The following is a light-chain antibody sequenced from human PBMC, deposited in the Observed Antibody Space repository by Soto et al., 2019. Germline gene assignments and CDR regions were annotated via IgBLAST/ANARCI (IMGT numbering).Light chain of an antibody. Sequence: EIVLTQSPATLSLSPGERATLSCRASLSVSSYLAWYQQKPGQAPRLLIYDASNRATGIPARFSGSGSGTDFTLTISSLEPEDFAVYYCQQRSNWPPLGTFGQGTKLEIK. CDR2: DAS. CDR1: LSVSSY. CDR3: QQRSNWPPLGT. V-gene: IGKV3-11*01. J-gene: IGKJ2*02.